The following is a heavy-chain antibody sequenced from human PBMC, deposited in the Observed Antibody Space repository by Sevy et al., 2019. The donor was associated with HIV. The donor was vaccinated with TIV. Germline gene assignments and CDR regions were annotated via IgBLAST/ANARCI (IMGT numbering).Heavy chain of an antibody. Sequence: SETLSLTCGVSGGSVSSYHWSWIRQTAAKGLEWIGRIYTTGGTKYNPSLNSRVTLSLDTARNQISLMLTSVTAADTAVYYCAGDGAPVDGDGVADYYGMDAWGQGTTVTVSS. V-gene: IGHV4-4*07. CDR3: AGDGAPVDGDGVADYYGMDA. J-gene: IGHJ6*02. D-gene: IGHD6-19*01. CDR2: IYTTGGT. CDR1: GGSVSSYH.